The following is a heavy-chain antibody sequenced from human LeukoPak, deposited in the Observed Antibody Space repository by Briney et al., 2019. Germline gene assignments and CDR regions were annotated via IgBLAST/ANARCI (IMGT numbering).Heavy chain of an antibody. J-gene: IGHJ6*02. CDR2: INSDGSIT. D-gene: IGHD5-18*01. V-gene: IGHV3-74*01. Sequence: GGSLRLSCAASRFTFSSYWMHWVRQAPGRGLVWVSHINSDGSITSYADSVKGRFTISRDNAKNTLYLQMNSLRAEDTAVYYCARDAVDTANAVWGQGTTVTVSS. CDR3: ARDAVDTANAV. CDR1: RFTFSSYW.